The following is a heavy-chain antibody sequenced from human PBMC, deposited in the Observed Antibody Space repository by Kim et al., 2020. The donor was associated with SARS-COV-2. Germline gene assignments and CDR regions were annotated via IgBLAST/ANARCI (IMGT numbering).Heavy chain of an antibody. Sequence: ASVKVSCKASGYTFTSYDINWVRQATGQGLEWMGWMNPNSGNTDYAQNFQGRITMTSDTSISTAYMELSSLRSEDTAVYYCARGLGHCAGGVCLGFYYYGMDVWGQGTTVTVPS. CDR1: GYTFTSYD. CDR2: MNPNSGNT. CDR3: ARGLGHCAGGVCLGFYYYGMDV. V-gene: IGHV1-8*01. J-gene: IGHJ6*02. D-gene: IGHD2-8*02.